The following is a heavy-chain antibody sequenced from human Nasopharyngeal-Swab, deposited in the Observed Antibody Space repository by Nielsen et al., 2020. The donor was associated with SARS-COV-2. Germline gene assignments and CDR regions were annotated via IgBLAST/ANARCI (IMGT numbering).Heavy chain of an antibody. CDR2: IKQDGSEK. D-gene: IGHD3-3*01. CDR3: ARDRNGFIYYYYGMDV. Sequence: GESLKISCAASGFTFSSYAMSWVRPAPGKGLEWVANIKQDGSEKYYVDSVKGRFTISRDKAKNSLYLQMNSLRAEDTAVYYCARDRNGFIYYYYGMDVWGQGTTVTVSS. V-gene: IGHV3-7*01. CDR1: GFTFSSYA. J-gene: IGHJ6*02.